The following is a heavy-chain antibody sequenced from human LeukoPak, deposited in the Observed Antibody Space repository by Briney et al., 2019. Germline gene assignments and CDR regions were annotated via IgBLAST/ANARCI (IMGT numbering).Heavy chain of an antibody. V-gene: IGHV4-59*01. CDR2: IYYSGST. CDR3: ARVDYSSGWYFGPLDY. CDR1: GGSISSYY. Sequence: SETLSLTCTVSGGSISSYYWSWIRQPPGKGLEWIGYIYYSGSTNYNPSLKSRVTISVDTSKNQFSLKLSSVTAADTAVYYCARVDYSSGWYFGPLDYWGQGTLVVVSS. D-gene: IGHD6-19*01. J-gene: IGHJ4*02.